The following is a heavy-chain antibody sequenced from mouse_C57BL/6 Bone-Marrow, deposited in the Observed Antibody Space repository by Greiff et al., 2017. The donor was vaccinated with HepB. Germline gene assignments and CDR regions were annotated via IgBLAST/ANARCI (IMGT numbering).Heavy chain of an antibody. CDR1: GFTFSSYA. Sequence: EVMLVESGGGLVKPGGSLKLSCAASGFTFSSYAMSWVRQTPDKRLEWVATISDGGSYTYYPDNVKGRFTISRDNAKNNLYLQMSHLKSEDTAMYYCARDSNYEDFDYWGQGTTLTVSS. V-gene: IGHV5-4*01. CDR2: ISDGGSYT. CDR3: ARDSNYEDFDY. J-gene: IGHJ2*01. D-gene: IGHD2-5*01.